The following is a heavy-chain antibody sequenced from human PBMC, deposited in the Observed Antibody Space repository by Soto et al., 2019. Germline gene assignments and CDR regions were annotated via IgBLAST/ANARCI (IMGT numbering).Heavy chain of an antibody. J-gene: IGHJ4*02. Sequence: GGSLRLPCAASGFTFSNAWMSWVRQAPGKGLEWVGRINSKSDGSTTDYASYVKGIFTISSDDSKNTLYLQLISLKTLDTGVSSFSSYTNWCSESFDYWGQGTLVTVSS. D-gene: IGHD7-27*01. CDR2: INSKSDGSTT. V-gene: IGHV3-15*01. CDR3: SSYTNWCSESFDY. CDR1: GFTFSNAW.